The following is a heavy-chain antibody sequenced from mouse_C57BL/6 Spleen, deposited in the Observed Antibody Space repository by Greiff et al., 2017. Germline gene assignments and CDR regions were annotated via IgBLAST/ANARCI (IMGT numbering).Heavy chain of an antibody. J-gene: IGHJ4*01. Sequence: VQLQQSGPELVKPGASVKISCKASGYTFTDYYMNWVKQSHGKSLEWIGDINPNNGGTSYNQKFKGKATLTVDKSSSTAYMELRSLTSEDSAVYYCAPYGYDGAMDYWGQGTSVTVSS. D-gene: IGHD2-2*01. CDR1: GYTFTDYY. CDR2: INPNNGGT. V-gene: IGHV1-26*01. CDR3: APYGYDGAMDY.